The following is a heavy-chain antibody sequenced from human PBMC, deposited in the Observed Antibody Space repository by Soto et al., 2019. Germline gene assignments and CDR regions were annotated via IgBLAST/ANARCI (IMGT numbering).Heavy chain of an antibody. CDR2: ISAYNGNT. Sequence: ASVKVSCKASGYTFTSYGISWVRQAPGQGLEWMGWISAYNGNTNYAQKLQGRVTMTTDTSTSTAYMELRSLRSDDTAVYYCARDQIVVVPAAIGGGTWFDPWGQGTLVTVSS. V-gene: IGHV1-18*04. CDR3: ARDQIVVVPAAIGGGTWFDP. CDR1: GYTFTSYG. D-gene: IGHD2-2*01. J-gene: IGHJ5*02.